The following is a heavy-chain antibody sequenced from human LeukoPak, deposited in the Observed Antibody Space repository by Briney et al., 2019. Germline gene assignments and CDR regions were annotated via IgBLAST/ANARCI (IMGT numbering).Heavy chain of an antibody. J-gene: IGHJ4*02. CDR2: IWYDASNK. V-gene: IGHV3-33*01. D-gene: IGHD3-9*01. CDR3: TRDILTGYHKYFDY. CDR1: GFSFGGYG. Sequence: GGSLRLSCAASGFSFGGYGMHWVRQAPGKGLEGVAHIWYDASNKQYADSVKGRFTTSIDNSKNMLYLEMNNLIVEDTAVYYCTRDILTGYHKYFDYWGQGTLVTVSS.